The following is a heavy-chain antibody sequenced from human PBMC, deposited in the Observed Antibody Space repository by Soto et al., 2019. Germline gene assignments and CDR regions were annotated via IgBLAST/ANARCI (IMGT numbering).Heavy chain of an antibody. CDR1: GGPISTSGYY. CDR3: ATGRTTATGRWGELEY. CDR2: IHPTGST. D-gene: IGHD3-16*01. V-gene: IGHV4-31*03. J-gene: IGHJ4*02. Sequence: QVQLQESGPRLVKPSQTLSLSCSVSGGPISTSGYYWRWIRQPPEKGLEWMGYIHPTGSTNHNPSLTGRLSMSLDTSNNHLSVKLISVTAADTAVYFCATGRTTATGRWGELEYWGQGTQVTVPS.